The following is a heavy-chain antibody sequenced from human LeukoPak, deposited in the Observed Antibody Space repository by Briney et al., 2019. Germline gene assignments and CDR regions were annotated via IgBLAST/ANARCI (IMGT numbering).Heavy chain of an antibody. D-gene: IGHD1-26*01. J-gene: IGHJ4*02. V-gene: IGHV3-48*01. CDR3: AREQVGATLDY. CDR1: GFTFSSYS. CDR2: ISSSSSTI. Sequence: TGGSLRLSCAASGFTFSSYSMNWVRQAPGKGLEWVSYISSSSSTIYYADSVKGRFTIPRDNAKNSLYLQMNSLRAEDTALYYCAREQVGATLDYWGQGTLVTVSS.